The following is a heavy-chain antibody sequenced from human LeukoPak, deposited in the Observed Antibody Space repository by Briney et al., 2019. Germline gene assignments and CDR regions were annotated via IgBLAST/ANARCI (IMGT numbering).Heavy chain of an antibody. D-gene: IGHD5-18*01. CDR1: GGSISSSNW. CDR3: ARAGGARYSYGQRGLYYYYGMDV. CDR2: IYHSGST. Sequence: SETLSLTCAVSGGSISSSNWWSWVRQPPGKGLEWIGEIYHSGSTNYNPSLKSRVTISVDKSKNQFSLKLSSVTAADTAVYYCARAGGARYSYGQRGLYYYYGMDVWGQGTTVTVSS. V-gene: IGHV4-4*02. J-gene: IGHJ6*02.